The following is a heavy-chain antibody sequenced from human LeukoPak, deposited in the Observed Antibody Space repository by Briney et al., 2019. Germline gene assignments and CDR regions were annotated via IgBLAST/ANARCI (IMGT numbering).Heavy chain of an antibody. CDR3: ARDQEITIFGVGTFDY. V-gene: IGHV1-2*02. CDR1: GCTFTSYD. D-gene: IGHD3-3*01. CDR2: INPNSGGT. Sequence: ASVKVSCKASGCTFTSYDINWVRQATGQGLEWMGWINPNSGGTNYAQKFQGRVTMTRDTSISTAYMELSRLRSDDTAVYYCARDQEITIFGVGTFDYWGQGTLVTVSS. J-gene: IGHJ4*02.